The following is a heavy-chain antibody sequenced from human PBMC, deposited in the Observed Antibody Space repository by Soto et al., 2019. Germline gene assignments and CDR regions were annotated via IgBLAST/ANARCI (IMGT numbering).Heavy chain of an antibody. CDR1: GGTFSSYA. Sequence: SVKVSCKASGGTFSSYAISWVRQAPGQGLEWMGGIIPIFGTANYAQKFQGRVTITADESTSTAYMELSSLRSEDTAVYYCASLYSGTEAFDYWGQGTLVTVSS. V-gene: IGHV1-69*13. D-gene: IGHD1-26*01. CDR3: ASLYSGTEAFDY. J-gene: IGHJ4*02. CDR2: IIPIFGTA.